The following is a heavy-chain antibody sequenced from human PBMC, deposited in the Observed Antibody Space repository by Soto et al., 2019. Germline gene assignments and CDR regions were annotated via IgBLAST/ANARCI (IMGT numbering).Heavy chain of an antibody. J-gene: IGHJ4*02. CDR1: AGSISYLGYY. D-gene: IGHD5-12*01. V-gene: IGHV4-30-2*03. CDR2: IYYSCST. CDR3: GAQGYLAKRYHFEI. Sequence: SQTLRLPCTVSAGSISYLGYYWSCNRQPPGKRLQCIGSIYYSCSTYYNPSLMSPVAISIDSSNTRFSLNLTSLTTADTAVYYPGAQGYLAKRYHFEIWAQGTMVTVSS.